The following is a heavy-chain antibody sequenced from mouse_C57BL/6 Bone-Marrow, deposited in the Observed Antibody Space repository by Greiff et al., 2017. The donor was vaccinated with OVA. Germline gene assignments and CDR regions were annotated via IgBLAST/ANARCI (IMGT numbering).Heavy chain of an antibody. CDR3: ANSGYYPAWFAY. V-gene: IGHV3-6*01. J-gene: IGHJ3*01. Sequence: EVKLQESGPGLVKPSQSLSLTCSVTGYSITSGYYWNWIRQFPGNKLEWMGYISYDGSNNYNPSLKNRISITRDTSKNQFFLKLNSVTTEDTATYYCANSGYYPAWFAYWGQGTLVTVSA. CDR2: ISYDGSN. D-gene: IGHD2-3*01. CDR1: GYSITSGYY.